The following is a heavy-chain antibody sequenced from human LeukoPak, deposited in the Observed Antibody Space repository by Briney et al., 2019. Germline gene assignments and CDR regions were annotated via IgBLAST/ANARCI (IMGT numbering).Heavy chain of an antibody. CDR1: GGTFSSYA. Sequence: ASVKVSCKASGGTFSSYAISWVRQAPGQGLEWMGRIIPIFGTANYAQKFQGRVTITTDESTSTAYMELSSLRSEDTAAYYCAIKTVRGSYGILDYWGQGTLVTVSS. CDR3: AIKTVRGSYGILDY. J-gene: IGHJ4*02. D-gene: IGHD1-26*01. CDR2: IIPIFGTA. V-gene: IGHV1-69*05.